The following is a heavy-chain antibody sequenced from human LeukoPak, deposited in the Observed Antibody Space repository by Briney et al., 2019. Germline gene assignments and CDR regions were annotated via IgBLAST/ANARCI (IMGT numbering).Heavy chain of an antibody. V-gene: IGHV4-39*01. CDR3: ARHHSHQFDI. CDR2: IYCSGNT. J-gene: IGHJ3*02. Sequence: SETLSLTCTVSGGSISSSNYYWGWIRQPPGKGMEWIGTIYCSGNTFHNPSLKSRVTISVDTSKNQFSLKLSSVTAADTAVYYCARHHSHQFDIWGQGTMVIVSS. CDR1: GGSISSSNYY. D-gene: IGHD4-11*01.